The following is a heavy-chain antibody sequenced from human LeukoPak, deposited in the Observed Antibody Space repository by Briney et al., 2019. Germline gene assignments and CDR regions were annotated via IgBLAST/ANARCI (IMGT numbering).Heavy chain of an antibody. V-gene: IGHV3-23*01. CDR1: GFTFNSCA. Sequence: PGGSLRLSCEASGFTFNSCAMSWVRRAPGKGLQWVAGISGGGETTFYADSVKGRFTISRDNFRNTLYLQLNSLSADDTAVYYCAKKIIGYCASGRCHFDYWGQGTLVTVSS. J-gene: IGHJ4*02. D-gene: IGHD2-15*01. CDR3: AKKIIGYCASGRCHFDY. CDR2: ISGGGETT.